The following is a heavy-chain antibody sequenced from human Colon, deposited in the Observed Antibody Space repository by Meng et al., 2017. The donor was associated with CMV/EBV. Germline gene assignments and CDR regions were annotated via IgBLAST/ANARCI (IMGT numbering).Heavy chain of an antibody. CDR1: GYTFTTYG. J-gene: IGHJ4*02. CDR2: ISAHNGNT. D-gene: IGHD1-1*01. CDR3: ARGVGHATNNSLDH. Sequence: ASVKVSCKASGYTFTTYGISWVRQAPGQGLEWMGWISAHNGNTNYAQNLQGRVTMTTDRSTSTAYMELRSLRSDDTAMYFCARGVGHATNNSLDHWGQGTLVTVSS. V-gene: IGHV1-18*01.